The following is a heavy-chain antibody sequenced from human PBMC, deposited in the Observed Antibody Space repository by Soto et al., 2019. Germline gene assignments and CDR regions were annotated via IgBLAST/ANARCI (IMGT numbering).Heavy chain of an antibody. D-gene: IGHD5-18*01. CDR2: ISGYNGNT. CDR1: GYTFSNYG. CDR3: ARDPGFGFGYSYAFAMDV. Sequence: QVQLVQSGAEVKKPGASVKVSCKASGYTFSNYGISWVRQGPGQGLEWMGWISGYNGNTHYEEKVQDRIKMTPDTSTSTTYLELRSLRSDDPAVYFCARDPGFGFGYSYAFAMDVWGQGTTVTVSS. V-gene: IGHV1-18*01. J-gene: IGHJ6*02.